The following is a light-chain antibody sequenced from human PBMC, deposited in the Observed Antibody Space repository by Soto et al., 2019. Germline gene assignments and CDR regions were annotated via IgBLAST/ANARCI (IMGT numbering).Light chain of an antibody. CDR2: GAS. CDR1: QSVSSN. V-gene: IGKV3-15*01. J-gene: IGKJ2*01. CDR3: QQYNNGYT. Sequence: EIGMTQSPVTLSVSPGERATLSCRASQSVSSNLAWYQQKPGQAPRLLIYGASTRATGIPARFSGSGSGTEFTLTISSLQSEDFAVYYCQQYNNGYTFGQGTKLEIK.